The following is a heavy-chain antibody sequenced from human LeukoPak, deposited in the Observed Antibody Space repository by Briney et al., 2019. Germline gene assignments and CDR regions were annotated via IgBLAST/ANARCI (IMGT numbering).Heavy chain of an antibody. J-gene: IGHJ5*02. Sequence: SVKVSCKASGGSVTDYSISWIRLAPGQGLEWMGRIIAILDTAHYAQKFQGRFTITADKSTTTVYMELSSLRSDDTAVYYCVPSGYDYDWFDPWGQGTLVTVSS. CDR1: GGSVTDYS. CDR3: VPSGYDYDWFDP. D-gene: IGHD5-12*01. CDR2: IIAILDTA. V-gene: IGHV1-69*08.